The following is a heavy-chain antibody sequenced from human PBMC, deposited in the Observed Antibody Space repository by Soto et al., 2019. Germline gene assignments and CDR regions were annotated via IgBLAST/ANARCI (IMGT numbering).Heavy chain of an antibody. CDR2: VSRDGGDT. CDR1: GFIFSDFG. V-gene: IGHV3-30*18. J-gene: IGHJ4*02. D-gene: IGHD2-15*01. Sequence: QVQLVESGGGVVQPGRSLRLSCAASGFIFSDFGIQWVRQAPGKGLEWVAVVSRDGGDTYYGDSVKGRFTVSRDDSKNTVSLQMNSLRGDDTAVYYCGKEGGGGELAATVESWGQGTLVVVSS. CDR3: GKEGGGGELAATVES.